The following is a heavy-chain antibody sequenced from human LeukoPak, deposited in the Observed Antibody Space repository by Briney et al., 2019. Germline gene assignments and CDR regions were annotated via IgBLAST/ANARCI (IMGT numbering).Heavy chain of an antibody. J-gene: IGHJ4*02. Sequence: GGSLRLSCAASGVTFSSYAMSWVRQAPGKGLEWVSAINSAGSTYYGDSVRGRFTISRDNSKNVLYLQMNSLRAEDTALYYCAKDQNTVATAPFDYWGQGTLVTVSS. CDR3: AKDQNTVATAPFDY. D-gene: IGHD4-17*01. CDR1: GVTFSSYA. CDR2: INSAGST. V-gene: IGHV3-23*01.